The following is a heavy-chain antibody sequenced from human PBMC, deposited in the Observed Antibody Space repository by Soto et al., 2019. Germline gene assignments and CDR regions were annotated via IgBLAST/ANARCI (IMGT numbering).Heavy chain of an antibody. CDR3: ARRGYSSSWYYYYYSGMDV. Sequence: QVQLVQSGAEVKKPGASVKVSCKASGYTFTSYDINWVRQATGQGLEWMGWMNPNSGNTGYAQKFQGRVTMTRNTYISTAYRELSSRRSEDTAVYYCARRGYSSSWYYYYYSGMDVWGQGTTVTVSS. CDR1: GYTFTSYD. V-gene: IGHV1-8*01. D-gene: IGHD6-13*01. CDR2: MNPNSGNT. J-gene: IGHJ6*02.